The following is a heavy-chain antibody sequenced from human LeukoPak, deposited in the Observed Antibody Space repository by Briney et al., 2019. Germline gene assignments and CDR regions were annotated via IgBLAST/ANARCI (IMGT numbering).Heavy chain of an antibody. D-gene: IGHD1-26*01. CDR3: ARHPTISPFDY. J-gene: IGHJ4*02. Sequence: PSETLSLTCAVYGGSFSGYYWSWIRQPPGKGLEWIGEINHSGSTNYNPSLKSRVTISVDTSKNQFSLKLSSVTAADTAVYYCARHPTISPFDYWGQGTLVTVSS. V-gene: IGHV4-34*01. CDR2: INHSGST. CDR1: GGSFSGYY.